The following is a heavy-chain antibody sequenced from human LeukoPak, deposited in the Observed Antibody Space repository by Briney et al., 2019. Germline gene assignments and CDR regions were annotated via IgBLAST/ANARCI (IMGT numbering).Heavy chain of an antibody. J-gene: IGHJ6*02. D-gene: IGHD4-17*01. CDR2: IKSKTDGGTT. V-gene: IGHV3-15*01. Sequence: PGGSLRLSCAASGFTFSNAWMSWVRQAPGKGLEWVGRIKSKTDGGTTDYAAPVKGRFTISRDDSKNTLYLQMNSLKTEDTAVYYCTTEVATVTEYYYGMDVWGQGTTVTVSS. CDR3: TTEVATVTEYYYGMDV. CDR1: GFTFSNAW.